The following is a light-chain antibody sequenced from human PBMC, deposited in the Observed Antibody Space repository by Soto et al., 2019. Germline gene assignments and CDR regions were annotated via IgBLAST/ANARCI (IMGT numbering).Light chain of an antibody. CDR2: DAS. CDR1: QSISNN. Sequence: DIVMTQSPATLSVSPGERATLSCRASQSISNNLAWYQQKPGQAPRLLIYDASTRATGVPAMFSGSGSGTEFTLAISSLQSEDFAVYYCQQCTNWPPYTFGQGTKLEIK. J-gene: IGKJ2*01. CDR3: QQCTNWPPYT. V-gene: IGKV3-15*01.